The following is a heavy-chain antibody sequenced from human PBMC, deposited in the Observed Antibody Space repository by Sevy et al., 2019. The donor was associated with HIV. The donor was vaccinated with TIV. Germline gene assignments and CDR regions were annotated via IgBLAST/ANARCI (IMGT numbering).Heavy chain of an antibody. J-gene: IGHJ6*02. CDR2: ISGSGDIT. CDR3: AKDIRVALVVPSPGYGMDV. D-gene: IGHD2-15*01. CDR1: GFDFINYG. Sequence: GGSLRLSCAASGFDFINYGMSWVRQAPGKGLEWVSVISGSGDITNYAHSVKGRFVISRDNSKDTMYLQLNSLRAEDTAVYYCAKDIRVALVVPSPGYGMDVWGHGTSVTVSS. V-gene: IGHV3-23*01.